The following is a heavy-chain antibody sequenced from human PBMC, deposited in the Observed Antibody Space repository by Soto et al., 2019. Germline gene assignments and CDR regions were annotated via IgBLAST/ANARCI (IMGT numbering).Heavy chain of an antibody. CDR1: GGTFSSYT. CDR3: ARETRVAVAGTVGAFDI. V-gene: IGHV1-69*02. CDR2: IIPILGIA. D-gene: IGHD6-19*01. J-gene: IGHJ3*02. Sequence: GASVKVSCKASGGTFSSYTISWVRQAPGQGLEWMGRIIPILGIANYAQKFQGRVTITADKSTSTAYMELSSLRSEDTAVYYCARETRVAVAGTVGAFDIWGQGTMVTVSS.